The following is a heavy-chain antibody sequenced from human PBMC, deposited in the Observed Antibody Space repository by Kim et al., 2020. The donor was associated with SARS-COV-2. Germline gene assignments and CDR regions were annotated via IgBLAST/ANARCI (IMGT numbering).Heavy chain of an antibody. CDR3: ARPRRKYCSSTSCFTYGVDV. D-gene: IGHD2-2*01. V-gene: IGHV3-30*04. J-gene: IGHJ6*02. CDR2: ISYDGSNK. CDR1: GFTFSSYA. Sequence: GGSLRLSCAASGFTFSSYAMHWVRQAPGKGLEWVAVISYDGSNKYYADSVKGRFTISRDNSKNTLYLQMNSLRAEDTAVYYCARPRRKYCSSTSCFTYGVDVWGQGTTVTVSS.